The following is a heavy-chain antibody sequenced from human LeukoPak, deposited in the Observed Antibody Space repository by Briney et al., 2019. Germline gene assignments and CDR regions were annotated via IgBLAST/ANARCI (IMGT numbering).Heavy chain of an antibody. CDR2: IKQDGSEK. Sequence: GGSLRLSCAASGFTFSSYWMSWVRQAPGKGLEWVANIKQDGSEKYYVDSVKGRFTISRGNAKNSLYLQMNSLRAEDTAVYYCARDRGSGWYLPLDYWGQGTLVTVSS. J-gene: IGHJ4*02. CDR3: ARDRGSGWYLPLDY. CDR1: GFTFSSYW. D-gene: IGHD6-19*01. V-gene: IGHV3-7*01.